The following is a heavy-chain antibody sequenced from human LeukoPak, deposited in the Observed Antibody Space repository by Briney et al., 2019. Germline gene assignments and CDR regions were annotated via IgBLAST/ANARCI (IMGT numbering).Heavy chain of an antibody. J-gene: IGHJ2*01. Sequence: SETLSLTCAVYGGSFNDDYWSWIRQPPGRGLEWIGDISHSGRTNYNPSLKSRVTISVDTSKNQFSLNLRSVTAADTAMYYCAKHFGSGTAAWGFDLWGRGTLVTVSS. CDR3: AKHFGSGTAAWGFDL. CDR2: ISHSGRT. V-gene: IGHV4-34*01. D-gene: IGHD3-10*01. CDR1: GGSFNDDY.